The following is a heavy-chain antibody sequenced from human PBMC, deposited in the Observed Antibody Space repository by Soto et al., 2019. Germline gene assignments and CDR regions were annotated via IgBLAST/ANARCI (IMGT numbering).Heavy chain of an antibody. CDR2: IYPGDSDT. CDR1: GYTFTPFW. D-gene: IGHD2-15*01. CDR3: ARVISGALTGMDV. V-gene: IGHV5-51*01. Sequence: GASLKISGRAFGYTFTPFWVGGVGRMPGKGLEWMGIIYPGDSDTTYSPFFKGQVTISVDKSISTAYLQWNSLKASDTAMYYCARVISGALTGMDVWGQGTTVTV. J-gene: IGHJ6*02.